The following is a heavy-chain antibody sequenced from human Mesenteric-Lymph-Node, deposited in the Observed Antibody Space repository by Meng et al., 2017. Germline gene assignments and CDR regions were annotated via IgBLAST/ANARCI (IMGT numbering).Heavy chain of an antibody. Sequence: QLRRQRRGPGRLKPPVPWSLTGTVSVGSLDNSDYFWDWIRQPPGKGLEWIGSVRYSGTAYYNPSLTSRVTISVDTSKNQFSLNLSSLTAADTAVYYCARHVYGDSYGFWGQGTLVTVSS. CDR3: ARHVYGDSYGF. D-gene: IGHD4-17*01. CDR1: VGSLDNSDYF. CDR2: VRYSGTA. V-gene: IGHV4-39*01. J-gene: IGHJ4*02.